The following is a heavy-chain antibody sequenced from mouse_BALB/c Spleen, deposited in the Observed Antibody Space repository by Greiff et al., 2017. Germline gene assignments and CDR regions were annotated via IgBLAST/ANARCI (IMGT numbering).Heavy chain of an antibody. CDR3: ARQRRGHFDY. CDR1: GFTFSDYY. Sequence: EVMLVESGGGLVKPGGSLKLSCAASGFTFSDYYMYWVRQTPEKRLEWVATISDGGSYTYYPDTVKGRFTISRDNAKNTLYLQMSSLKSEDTAMYYCARQRRGHFDYWGQGTTLTVSS. V-gene: IGHV5-4*02. D-gene: IGHD3-3*01. CDR2: ISDGGSYT. J-gene: IGHJ2*01.